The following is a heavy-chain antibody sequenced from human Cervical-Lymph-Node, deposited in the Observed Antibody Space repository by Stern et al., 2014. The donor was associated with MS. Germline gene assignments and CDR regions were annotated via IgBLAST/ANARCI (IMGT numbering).Heavy chain of an antibody. J-gene: IGHJ4*02. Sequence: VQLVESGPEVKRPGESLKISCQASGYTFTSYWIGWVRQMPGKGLEWIAIIFPGGSDIRYSPSFQGQVTISAGKSSSPAYLQWNNLKASDTAIYYCARQRYFDYWGQGTLVTVSS. CDR3: ARQRYFDY. CDR1: GYTFTSYW. CDR2: IFPGGSDI. V-gene: IGHV5-51*01.